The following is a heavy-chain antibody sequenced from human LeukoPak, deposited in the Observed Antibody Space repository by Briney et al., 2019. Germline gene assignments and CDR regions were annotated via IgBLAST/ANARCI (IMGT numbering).Heavy chain of an antibody. CDR1: GFTFSSYG. CDR2: ISGGGGST. V-gene: IGHV3-23*01. Sequence: GGSLRLSCAASGFTFSSYGMSWVRQAPGKGLEWVSAISGGGGSTYYADSVKGRFTISRDNSKNTLYLQMNSLRAEDTAVYYCAKDRTHRSSTSCHYYYMDVWGKGTTVTISS. D-gene: IGHD2-2*01. J-gene: IGHJ6*03. CDR3: AKDRTHRSSTSCHYYYMDV.